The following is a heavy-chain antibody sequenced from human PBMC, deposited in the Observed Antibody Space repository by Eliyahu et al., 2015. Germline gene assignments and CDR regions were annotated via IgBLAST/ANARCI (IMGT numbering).Heavy chain of an antibody. D-gene: IGHD3-10*01. CDR2: LVPISGKP. Sequence: QLQLEQSGAEVKKPGSSVKVSCKASGGAFTSYAISWLRQAPGQGLEWMGGLVPISGKPRYAENCQDRVTITADESTSTSYMELSSLRPEDTAIYYCARARRGAFDYFNEWGLGTLVTVSS. V-gene: IGHV1-69*01. J-gene: IGHJ4*02. CDR3: ARARRGAFDYFNE. CDR1: GGAFTSYA.